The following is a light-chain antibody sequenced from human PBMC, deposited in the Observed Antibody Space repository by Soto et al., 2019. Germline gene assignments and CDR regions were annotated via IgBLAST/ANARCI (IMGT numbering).Light chain of an antibody. CDR3: SSYSSRSFVV. Sequence: QSDLTQPASVSGSPGQSITISCTGTSSDVGGYNYVSWYQQHPGKAPKLIIYDVSNRPSGVFNRFSGSKSGNTASLTISGLQAEDEANYYCSSYSSRSFVVFGGGTKLTVL. V-gene: IGLV2-14*01. CDR2: DVS. J-gene: IGLJ2*01. CDR1: SSDVGGYNY.